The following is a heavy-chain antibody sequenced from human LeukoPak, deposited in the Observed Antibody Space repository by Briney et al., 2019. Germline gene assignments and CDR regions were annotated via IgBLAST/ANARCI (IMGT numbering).Heavy chain of an antibody. Sequence: GGSLRLSCAASGLTVNNNYMNWVRQAPGKGLEWVSALYIGGNTYYADSVKGRFTISRDNSKNTLYLQMNSLRAEDTAVYYCAIREPIGYWGQGALVTVSS. V-gene: IGHV3-53*01. CDR2: LYIGGNT. D-gene: IGHD1-14*01. J-gene: IGHJ4*02. CDR1: GLTVNNNY. CDR3: AIREPIGY.